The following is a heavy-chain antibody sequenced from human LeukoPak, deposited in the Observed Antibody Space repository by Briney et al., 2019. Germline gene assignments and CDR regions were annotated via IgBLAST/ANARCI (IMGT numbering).Heavy chain of an antibody. Sequence: ASVTVSCMASGYTFTNYYIHWVRQAPGQGLEWMGIMNPSVGSTTYAQNFHGRVTMTRYTSTRPVYMEVSSLRSEDTAVYYCARDNTSLAGRVIDYWGQGTLLTVSS. J-gene: IGHJ4*02. CDR1: GYTFTNYY. CDR2: MNPSVGST. CDR3: ARDNTSLAGRVIDY. V-gene: IGHV1-46*01. D-gene: IGHD6-19*01.